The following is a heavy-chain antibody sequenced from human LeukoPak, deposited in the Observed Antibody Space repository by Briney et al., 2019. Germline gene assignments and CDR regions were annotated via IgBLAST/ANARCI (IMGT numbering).Heavy chain of an antibody. CDR3: ARGSAMAQKQLVRHFDS. CDR2: ICAYNGNT. D-gene: IGHD6-6*01. J-gene: IGHJ4*02. V-gene: IGHV1-18*01. Sequence: ASVKVSCKASGYTFTSYGISWVRQAPGRGLEWMGWICAYNGNTKYAQKLQDRVTMTTDTSTTTAYMEVRSLTSDDTAVYYCARGSAMAQKQLVRHFDSWGQGTLVIVSS. CDR1: GYTFTSYG.